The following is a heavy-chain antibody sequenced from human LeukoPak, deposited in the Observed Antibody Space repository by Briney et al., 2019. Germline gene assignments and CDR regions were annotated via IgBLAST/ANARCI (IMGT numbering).Heavy chain of an antibody. D-gene: IGHD1-26*01. J-gene: IGHJ6*02. CDR1: DGSINSYY. CDR2: TYYNGNT. Sequence: SETLSLTCSVSDGSINSYYWNWIRRPPGKGLEWIGYTYYNGNTNYSASLKSRVTMSVDTSKNLFSLKVSSVTAADTAVYYCARGRSNYYGMDVWGQGTTVTVSS. V-gene: IGHV4-59*01. CDR3: ARGRSNYYGMDV.